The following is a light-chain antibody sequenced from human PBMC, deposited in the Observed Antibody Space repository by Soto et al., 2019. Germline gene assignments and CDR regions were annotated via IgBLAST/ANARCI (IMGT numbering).Light chain of an antibody. J-gene: IGKJ4*01. V-gene: IGKV3-15*01. CDR2: DTS. CDR3: QPYNNWPLT. Sequence: EIVVTQSAATLSFSAGERVTLSCMASQSVSSSLAWYQQRPGQAPRLLIYDTSTRATGVPTRFSGSRSGAEFTLTINSLQSEDFAVYYCQPYNNWPLTFGGGTKVDIK. CDR1: QSVSSS.